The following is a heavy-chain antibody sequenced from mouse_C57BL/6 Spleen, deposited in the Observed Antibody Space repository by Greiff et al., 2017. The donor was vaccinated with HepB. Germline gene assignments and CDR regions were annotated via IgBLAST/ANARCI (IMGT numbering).Heavy chain of an antibody. V-gene: IGHV14-2*01. Sequence: VQLQQSGAELVKPGASVKLSCTASGFNIKDYYMHWVKQRTEQGLEWIGRIDHEDGETKYAPKFQGKATITADTSSHTAYLQLSSLTSEDTAVYYCATYYGNYSYAMDYWGQGTSVTVSS. J-gene: IGHJ4*01. CDR2: IDHEDGET. CDR3: ATYYGNYSYAMDY. CDR1: GFNIKDYY. D-gene: IGHD2-10*01.